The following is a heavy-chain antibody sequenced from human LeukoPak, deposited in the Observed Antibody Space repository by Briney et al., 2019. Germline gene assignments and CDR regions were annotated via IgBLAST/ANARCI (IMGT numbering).Heavy chain of an antibody. Sequence: SVKVSCEASGGTFSSYAISWVRQAPGQGLEWMGGIIPIFGTANYAQKFQGRVTITTDESTSTAYMELSSLRSEDTAVYYCARHMGIAAPFDYWGQGTLVTVSS. J-gene: IGHJ4*02. CDR3: ARHMGIAAPFDY. V-gene: IGHV1-69*05. CDR1: GGTFSSYA. D-gene: IGHD6-13*01. CDR2: IIPIFGTA.